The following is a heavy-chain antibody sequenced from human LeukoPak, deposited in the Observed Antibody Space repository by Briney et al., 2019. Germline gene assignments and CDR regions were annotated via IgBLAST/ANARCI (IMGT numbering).Heavy chain of an antibody. J-gene: IGHJ4*02. D-gene: IGHD4-17*01. V-gene: IGHV7-4-1*02. CDR3: ARTNDYGDETYYFDY. CDR2: INTNTGNP. Sequence: ASVKVSCKASGDTFTSYAMKGVRQAPGKGLEWMGWINTNTGNPTYAQGFTGRFVFSLDTSVSTAYLQISSLKAEDTAVYYCARTNDYGDETYYFDYWGQGTLVTVSP. CDR1: GDTFTSYA.